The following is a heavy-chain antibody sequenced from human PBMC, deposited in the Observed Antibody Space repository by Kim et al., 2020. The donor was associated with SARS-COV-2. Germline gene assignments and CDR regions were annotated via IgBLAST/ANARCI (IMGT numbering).Heavy chain of an antibody. CDR3: ARIRGYSGYDYLDY. V-gene: IGHV1-69*01. D-gene: IGHD5-12*01. Sequence: ARKFQGRVTITADESTSTAYMELSSLRSEDTAVYYCARIRGYSGYDYLDYWGQGTLVTVSS. J-gene: IGHJ4*02.